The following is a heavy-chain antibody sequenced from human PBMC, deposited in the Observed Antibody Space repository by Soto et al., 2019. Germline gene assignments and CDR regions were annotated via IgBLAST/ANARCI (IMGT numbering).Heavy chain of an antibody. CDR3: ARAPNVLLFVEPLFDY. Sequence: SETLSLTCTVSGGSISSGGYYWSWIRQHPGKGLEWIGYIYYSGSTYYNPSLKSRVTISVDTSKNQFSLKLSSVTAADTAVYYCARAPNVLLFVEPLFDYWGQGTLVTVSS. CDR2: IYYSGST. J-gene: IGHJ4*02. D-gene: IGHD3-10*01. CDR1: GGSISSGGYY. V-gene: IGHV4-31*03.